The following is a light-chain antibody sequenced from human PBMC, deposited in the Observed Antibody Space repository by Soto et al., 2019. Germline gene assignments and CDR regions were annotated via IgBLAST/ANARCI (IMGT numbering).Light chain of an antibody. Sequence: EIVLTQSPGTLSLSPGERATLSCRASQSVSSSYLAWYQQKPGQAPRLLLYGPSSRATGIPDRFSGSGSGTDFTLTISRLEPEDFAVYYCQQYGSSQSFGQGTKVEIK. CDR1: QSVSSSY. J-gene: IGKJ1*01. CDR2: GPS. CDR3: QQYGSSQS. V-gene: IGKV3-20*01.